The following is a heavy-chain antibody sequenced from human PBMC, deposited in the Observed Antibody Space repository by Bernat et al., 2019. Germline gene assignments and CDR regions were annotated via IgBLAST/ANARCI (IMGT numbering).Heavy chain of an antibody. J-gene: IGHJ4*02. Sequence: QMQLVESGGGVVQPGRSLRLSCAASGFTFSSYAMHWVRQAPGKGLEWVAVISYDGSNKYYADSVKGRFTISRDNSKNTLYLQMNSLRAEDTAVYYCAREGAVAGVYYFDYWGQGTLVTVSS. D-gene: IGHD6-19*01. CDR1: GFTFSSYA. V-gene: IGHV3-30-3*01. CDR2: ISYDGSNK. CDR3: AREGAVAGVYYFDY.